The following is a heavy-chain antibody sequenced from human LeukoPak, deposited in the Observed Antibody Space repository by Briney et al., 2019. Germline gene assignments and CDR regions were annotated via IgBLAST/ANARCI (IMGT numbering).Heavy chain of an antibody. D-gene: IGHD1-1*01. J-gene: IGHJ4*02. CDR3: ARATTVVSFDF. Sequence: GESLEISCQGSGSSFINHWISWVRQLPGKGLEWMGRIDPSDSYTDYSPSVQGHVTISADKSISTAYLQWSSLKASDTALYYCARATTVVSFDFWGQGTLVTVSS. CDR1: GSSFINHW. V-gene: IGHV5-10-1*01. CDR2: IDPSDSYT.